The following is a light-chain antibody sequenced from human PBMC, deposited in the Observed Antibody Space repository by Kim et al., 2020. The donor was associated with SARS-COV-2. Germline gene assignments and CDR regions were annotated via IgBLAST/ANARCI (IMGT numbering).Light chain of an antibody. CDR3: QHFGRSLYT. CDR2: GAS. Sequence: EIVLTQSPGTLSLSPGERATLSCRASQSVSNTHLAWYQQKPGQAPRLLIHGASSRATGIPDRFSGSGSGTDFTLTISRLEPEDVAVYYCQHFGRSLYTFGQGTKLEI. V-gene: IGKV3-20*01. CDR1: QSVSNTH. J-gene: IGKJ2*01.